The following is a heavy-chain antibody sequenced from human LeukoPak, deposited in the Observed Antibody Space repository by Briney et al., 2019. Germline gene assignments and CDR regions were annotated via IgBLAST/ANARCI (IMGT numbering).Heavy chain of an antibody. D-gene: IGHD1-26*01. J-gene: IGHJ3*02. V-gene: IGHV3-7*01. CDR3: ARAREDAFDI. Sequence: HPGGSLRLSCAASGFTFSSYSMTWVRQAPGKGLEWVANIKQDGSEKYYVDSVKGRFTISRDNAKKSLYLQMNSLRAEDTAVYYCARAREDAFDIWGQGTMVTVSS. CDR1: GFTFSSYS. CDR2: IKQDGSEK.